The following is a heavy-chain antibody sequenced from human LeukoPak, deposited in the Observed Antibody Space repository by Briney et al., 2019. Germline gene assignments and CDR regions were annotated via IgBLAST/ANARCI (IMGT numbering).Heavy chain of an antibody. V-gene: IGHV3-30*04. CDR2: ISNDERNK. J-gene: IGHJ4*02. Sequence: GGSLRLSCAASGFIFTNFAMHWVRQAPGKGLEWVAVISNDERNKYYADSVKGRFTISRDNSNSMVYLQMTSLRLEDTAVYYCARPSPPGDGYNPSDQWGQGSLVIVSS. CDR3: ARPSPPGDGYNPSDQ. CDR1: GFIFTNFA. D-gene: IGHD5-24*01.